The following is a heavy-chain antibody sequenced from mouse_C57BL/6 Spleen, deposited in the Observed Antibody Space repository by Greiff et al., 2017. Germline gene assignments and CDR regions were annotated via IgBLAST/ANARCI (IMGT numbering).Heavy chain of an antibody. Sequence: EVKLVESGGGLVKPGGSLKLSCAASGFTFSSYAMSWVRQTPEKRLEWVANISDGGSYTYYPDNVKGRFTISRDNAKNNLYLQMSHLKSADTAMDYCAFKGYNGSSDRNYSMDYWGQGTSVTVSS. CDR1: GFTFSSYA. D-gene: IGHD1-1*01. V-gene: IGHV5-4*03. CDR3: AFKGYNGSSDRNYSMDY. CDR2: ISDGGSYT. J-gene: IGHJ4*01.